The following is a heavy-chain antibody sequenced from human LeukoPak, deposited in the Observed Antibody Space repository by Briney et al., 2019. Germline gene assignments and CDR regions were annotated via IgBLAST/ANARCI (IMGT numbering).Heavy chain of an antibody. D-gene: IGHD6-13*01. CDR2: INPNSGGT. Sequence: WASVTVSCKASGYTFTGYYMHWVRQAPGQGLEWMGRINPNSGGTNYAQKFQGRVTMTRDTSISTAYMELSSLRSEDTAVYYCATDSYSSSWYPLDYWGQGTLVTVSS. CDR3: ATDSYSSSWYPLDY. V-gene: IGHV1-2*06. J-gene: IGHJ4*02. CDR1: GYTFTGYY.